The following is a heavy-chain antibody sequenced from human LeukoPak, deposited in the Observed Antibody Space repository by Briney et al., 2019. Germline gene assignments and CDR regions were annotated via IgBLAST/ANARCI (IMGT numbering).Heavy chain of an antibody. CDR1: GFTFSSYA. CDR2: ISGSGGST. V-gene: IGHV3-23*01. Sequence: GGSLRLSCAASGFTFSSYAMSWVCQAPGKGLEWVSAISGSGGSTYYADSVKGRFTISRDNSKNTLYLQMNSLRAEDTAVYYCAKVGAAREVDDYHSMVIWGQGTTVTVSS. J-gene: IGHJ6*02. D-gene: IGHD6-6*01. CDR3: AKVGAAREVDDYHSMVI.